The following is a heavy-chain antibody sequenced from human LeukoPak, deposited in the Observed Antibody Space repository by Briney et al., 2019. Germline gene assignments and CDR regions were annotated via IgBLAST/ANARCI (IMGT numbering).Heavy chain of an antibody. CDR1: GFTFSSYA. CDR3: ARNTLSELLWFRELWWFDP. J-gene: IGHJ5*02. V-gene: IGHV3-23*01. D-gene: IGHD3-10*01. CDR2: ISGSGGST. Sequence: PGGSLRLSCAASGFTFSSYAMSWVRQAPGKGLEWVSAISGSGGSTYYADSVKGRFTISRDNSKNTLYLQMNSLRAEDTAVYYCARNTLSELLWFRELWWFDPWGQGTLVTVSS.